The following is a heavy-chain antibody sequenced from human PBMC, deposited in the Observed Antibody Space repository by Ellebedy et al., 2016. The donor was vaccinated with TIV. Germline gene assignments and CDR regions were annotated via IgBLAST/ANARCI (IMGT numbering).Heavy chain of an antibody. V-gene: IGHV1-18*01. Sequence: ASVKVSXXASGYSFTTFGISWVRQAPGQGPEWMGWISGYSGNIKYAQNFQGRVTMTIDTSTTTVYMELRSLRSDDTAVYYCARDSRAGDFWGGWSAFDIWGQGTMVTVSS. CDR2: ISGYSGNI. CDR1: GYSFTTFG. CDR3: ARDSRAGDFWGGWSAFDI. J-gene: IGHJ3*02. D-gene: IGHD3-3*01.